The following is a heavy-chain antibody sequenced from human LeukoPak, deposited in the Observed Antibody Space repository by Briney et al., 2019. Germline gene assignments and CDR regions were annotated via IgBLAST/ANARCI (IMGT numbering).Heavy chain of an antibody. CDR1: GFSFSDYY. V-gene: IGHV3-11*01. J-gene: IGHJ5*02. CDR2: ISSSGSTI. Sequence: GGSLRLSCAASGFSFSDYYMSWIRQAPGKGLEWVSYISSSGSTIYYADSVKGRFTISRDNAKNSLHLQTNRLRAEDTAVYYCARDQAIAAAGRGNWFDPWGQGTLVTVSS. D-gene: IGHD6-13*01. CDR3: ARDQAIAAAGRGNWFDP.